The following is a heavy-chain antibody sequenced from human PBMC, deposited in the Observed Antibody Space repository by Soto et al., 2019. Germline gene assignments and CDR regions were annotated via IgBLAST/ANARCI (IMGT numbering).Heavy chain of an antibody. D-gene: IGHD6-6*01. Sequence: PGESLKISCQGSGYSFASYWIGWVRQMPGKDLEWMGIIYPGDSNTRYSPSFQGQVTISADKSLRSADLQWTSLKASDADLYYCARTRSFTLGFYYDGMDVWGQGTTVTVSS. CDR2: IYPGDSNT. J-gene: IGHJ6*02. V-gene: IGHV5-51*01. CDR3: ARTRSFTLGFYYDGMDV. CDR1: GYSFASYW.